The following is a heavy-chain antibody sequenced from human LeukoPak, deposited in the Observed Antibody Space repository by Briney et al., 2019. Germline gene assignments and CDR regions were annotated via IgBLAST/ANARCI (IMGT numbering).Heavy chain of an antibody. Sequence: PGGSLSLSCAASGFTFSDYYMSWIRLAPGKGLEWISYISSSGSTIYYADSVKGRFTISRDNARNSLYLQMNSLRAEDTAVYYCARERAIASRRPYCFDYWGQGTLVTVS. CDR2: ISSSGSTI. J-gene: IGHJ4*02. D-gene: IGHD6-6*01. V-gene: IGHV3-11*01. CDR1: GFTFSDYY. CDR3: ARERAIASRRPYCFDY.